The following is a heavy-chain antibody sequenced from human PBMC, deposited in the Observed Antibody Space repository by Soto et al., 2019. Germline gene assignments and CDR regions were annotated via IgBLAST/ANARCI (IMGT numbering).Heavy chain of an antibody. V-gene: IGHV3-23*01. CDR1: GFTFSFYA. Sequence: GGSLRLSCATSGFTFSFYAMSWVRQAPGKGLEWVSGISASGGRTYYADSVKGRFTISRDKSKNMLYLQMNSLRAEDTAVYYCAKDSAYYYDSSGHCFDYWGQGTLVTVSS. D-gene: IGHD3-22*01. CDR3: AKDSAYYYDSSGHCFDY. J-gene: IGHJ4*02. CDR2: ISASGGRT.